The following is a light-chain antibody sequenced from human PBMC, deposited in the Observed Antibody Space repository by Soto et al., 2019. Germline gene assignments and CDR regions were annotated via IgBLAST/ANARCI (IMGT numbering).Light chain of an antibody. V-gene: IGKV3-20*01. J-gene: IGKJ4*01. CDR2: DTS. CDR1: QSVTSNY. Sequence: EIVLTHSPGTLALSPCEGATLSCSASQSVTSNYLAWYQQKPGQAPGLLIYDTSTRASGVPDRFSGGGSGTDFTLTISRLEPEDFAVYYCQQFSSYPLTFGGGTKVDIK. CDR3: QQFSSYPLT.